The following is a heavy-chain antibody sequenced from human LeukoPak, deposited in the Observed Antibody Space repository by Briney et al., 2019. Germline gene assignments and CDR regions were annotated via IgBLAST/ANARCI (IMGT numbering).Heavy chain of an antibody. V-gene: IGHV4-59*01. Sequence: PSETLSLTCTVSGGSISSYDWTWIRQPPGKGLEWIGYIYYSGSTNYNPSLKSRVTISVDTSKNQFSLKMTSVTAADTAVYYCARDDVPNGMDVWGQGTTVTVSS. J-gene: IGHJ6*02. D-gene: IGHD3-10*02. CDR1: GGSISSYD. CDR2: IYYSGST. CDR3: ARDDVPNGMDV.